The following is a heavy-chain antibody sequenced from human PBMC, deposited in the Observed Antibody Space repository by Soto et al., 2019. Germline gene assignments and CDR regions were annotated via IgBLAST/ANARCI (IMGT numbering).Heavy chain of an antibody. CDR1: GYTFTSYG. V-gene: IGHV1-18*04. CDR2: ISAYNGNT. J-gene: IGHJ6*02. D-gene: IGHD2-2*01. Sequence: ASVKVSCKASGYTFTSYGISWVRQAPGQGLEWMGWISAYNGNTNYAQKLQGRVTMTTDTSTSTAYMELRSLRSDDTAVYYCARATIIVVVPAAIPYGMDDWGQGTTVTVSS. CDR3: ARATIIVVVPAAIPYGMDD.